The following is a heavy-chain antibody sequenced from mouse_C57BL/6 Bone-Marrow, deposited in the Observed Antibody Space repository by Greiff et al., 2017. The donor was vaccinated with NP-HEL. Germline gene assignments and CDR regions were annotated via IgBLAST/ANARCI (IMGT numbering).Heavy chain of an antibody. CDR2: ISNGGGST. V-gene: IGHV5-12*01. D-gene: IGHD2-2*01. J-gene: IGHJ1*03. CDR3: ARQEGYGSYWYFDV. CDR1: GFTFSDYY. Sequence: EVKLVESGGGLVQPGGSLKLSCAASGFTFSDYYMYWVRQTPEKRLEWVAYISNGGGSTYYPDTVKGRFTISRDNAKNTLYLQMSRLKSEDTAMYYCARQEGYGSYWYFDVWGTGTTVTVSS.